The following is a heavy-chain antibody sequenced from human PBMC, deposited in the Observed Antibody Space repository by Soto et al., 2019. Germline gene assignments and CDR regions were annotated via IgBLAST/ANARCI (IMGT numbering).Heavy chain of an antibody. V-gene: IGHV1-58*02. CDR2: IVVGSGNT. CDR1: GFTFTSSA. D-gene: IGHD3-22*01. Sequence: SVKVSCKASGFTFTSSAMQWVRQARGQRLEWIGWIVVGSGNTNYAQKFQERVTITRDMSTSTAYMELSSLRSEDTAVYSCAARSDDSEDALDIWGQGTMVTVSS. CDR3: AARSDDSEDALDI. J-gene: IGHJ3*02.